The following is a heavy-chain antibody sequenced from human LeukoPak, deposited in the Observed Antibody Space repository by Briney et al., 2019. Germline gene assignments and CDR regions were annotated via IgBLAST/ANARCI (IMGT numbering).Heavy chain of an antibody. CDR3: ASGTGQVDY. CDR1: GFTFSSYS. Sequence: GGSLRLSCAASGFTFSSYSMNWVRQAPGKGLEWVSSISVGSSSISCADSVKGRFTISRDNAKNSLYLQMNSLRAEDTAVYYCASGTGQVDYWGQGTLVTVSS. D-gene: IGHD1-7*01. CDR2: ISVGSSSI. V-gene: IGHV3-21*01. J-gene: IGHJ4*02.